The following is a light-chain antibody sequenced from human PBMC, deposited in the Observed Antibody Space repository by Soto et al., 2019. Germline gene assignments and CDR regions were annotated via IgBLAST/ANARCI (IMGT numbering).Light chain of an antibody. CDR1: QSVSSSY. Sequence: ETVLTQSPGTLSLSPLERATLSCSASQSVSSSYLAWYQQKPGQAPRLLIYGASSRATGIPDRFSGSGSGTDFTLTISRLEPEDFAVYYCQQYGSSPLTFGGGTKVDIK. CDR3: QQYGSSPLT. V-gene: IGKV3-20*01. J-gene: IGKJ4*01. CDR2: GAS.